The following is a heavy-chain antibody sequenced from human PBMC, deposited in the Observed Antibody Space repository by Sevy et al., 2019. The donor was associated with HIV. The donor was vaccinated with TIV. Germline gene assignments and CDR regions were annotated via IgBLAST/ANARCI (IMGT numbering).Heavy chain of an antibody. Sequence: ASVKVSCKASGDTFSTYDINWVRQAPGQGLEWMGWMSPKSGSTGFAQKFQGRLTMTRDTSINTAYMELSSLRSEDTAVYYCASVGSGDVWNYGYYYYGMDVWGQGTTVTVSS. CDR1: GDTFSTYD. V-gene: IGHV1-8*02. J-gene: IGHJ6*02. D-gene: IGHD3-3*01. CDR3: ASVGSGDVWNYGYYYYGMDV. CDR2: MSPKSGST.